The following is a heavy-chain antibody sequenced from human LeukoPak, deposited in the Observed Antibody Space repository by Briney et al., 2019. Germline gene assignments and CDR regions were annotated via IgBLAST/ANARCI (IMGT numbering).Heavy chain of an antibody. J-gene: IGHJ4*02. CDR2: IYYCAST. CDR3: ARSGGYSSSWSL. Sequence: SETLSLTCTVSGGSISTYYWNWIRQPPGKGLEWIGYIYYCASTNYNPSLKSRVTISVDTSKNQFSLKLNSVTAADTAVYYCARSGGYSSSWSLWGQGTLVTVSS. V-gene: IGHV4-59*01. CDR1: GGSISTYY. D-gene: IGHD6-13*01.